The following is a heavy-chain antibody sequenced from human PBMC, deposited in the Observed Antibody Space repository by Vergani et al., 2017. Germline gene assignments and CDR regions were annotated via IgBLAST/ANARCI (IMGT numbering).Heavy chain of an antibody. V-gene: IGHV3-21*01. J-gene: IGHJ4*02. D-gene: IGHD6-13*01. CDR3: ARAYSSSWYTDY. CDR2: ISSSSSYI. Sequence: VQLVESGGGLVKPGGSLRLSCAASGFTFSSYSMNWVRQAPGKGLEWVSSISSSSSYIYYADSVKGRFTISRDNAKNSLYLQMNSLRAEDTAVYYCARAYSSSWYTDYWGQGTLVTVSS. CDR1: GFTFSSYS.